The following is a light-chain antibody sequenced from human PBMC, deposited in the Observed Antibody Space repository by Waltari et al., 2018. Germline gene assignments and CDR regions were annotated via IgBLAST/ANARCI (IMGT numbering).Light chain of an antibody. J-gene: IGKJ1*01. V-gene: IGKV1-5*01. CDR3: QQYHAYSWA. CDR1: QRIGIW. CDR2: DAS. Sequence: DIQVTQSPSTLSASVGDRVTIACRASQRIGIWLAWYQQKPGKAPKVLIYDASTLESGVPSRFSASGSGTDFSLTISGLQPEDFATYYCQQYHAYSWAFGQGTKVEVK.